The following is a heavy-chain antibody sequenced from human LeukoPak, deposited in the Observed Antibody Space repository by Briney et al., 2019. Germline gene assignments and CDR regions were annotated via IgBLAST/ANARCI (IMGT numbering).Heavy chain of an antibody. V-gene: IGHV3-30*18. CDR2: ISYDGSNK. J-gene: IGHJ6*02. D-gene: IGHD6-13*01. Sequence: GGSLRLSCAASGFTFSSYGMHWVRQAPGKGLEWVAVISYDGSNKYYADSVKGRFTISRDNSKNTLYLQMNSLRAEDTAVYYCAKEIAAAGYYSYYGMDVWGQGTTVTVSS. CDR3: AKEIAAAGYYSYYGMDV. CDR1: GFTFSSYG.